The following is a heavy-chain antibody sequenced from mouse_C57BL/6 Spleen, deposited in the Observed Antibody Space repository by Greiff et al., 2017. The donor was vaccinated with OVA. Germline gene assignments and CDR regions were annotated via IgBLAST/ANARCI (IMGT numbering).Heavy chain of an antibody. CDR2: IWSGGST. J-gene: IGHJ4*01. Sequence: VQLQESGPGLVQPSQSLSITCTVSGFSLTSYGVHWVRQSPGKGLAWLGVIWSGGSTDYNAAFISRLSISKDNSKSQVFFKMNSLQADDTAIYYCARELYSYYYAMDYWGQGTSVTVSS. CDR3: ARELYSYYYAMDY. V-gene: IGHV2-2*01. D-gene: IGHD1-1*01. CDR1: GFSLTSYG.